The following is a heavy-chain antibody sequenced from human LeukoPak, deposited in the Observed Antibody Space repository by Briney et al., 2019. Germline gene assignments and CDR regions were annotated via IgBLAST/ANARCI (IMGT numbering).Heavy chain of an antibody. Sequence: SVKVSCTASGYTFTDYYMHWVRQAPGQGLEWMGWINPDSGVTNYPQKFQGRVTMTRDTSSSTAYMELIRLRSDDTAVYYCARDGTFDIWGQGTMVTVSS. D-gene: IGHD2-15*01. CDR1: GYTFTDYY. J-gene: IGHJ3*02. CDR3: ARDGTFDI. CDR2: INPDSGVT. V-gene: IGHV1-2*02.